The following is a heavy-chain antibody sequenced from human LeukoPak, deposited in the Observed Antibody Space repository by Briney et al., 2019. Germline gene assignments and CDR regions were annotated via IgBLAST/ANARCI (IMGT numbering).Heavy chain of an antibody. Sequence: ASVKVSCKASGYTFTSYGISWVRQAPGQGLEWMGWIIPIFGTANYAQKFQGRVTITTDESTSTAYMELSSLRSEDTAVYYCARSSSIAAAGTPDAFDIWGQGTMVTVSS. J-gene: IGHJ3*02. CDR3: ARSSSIAAAGTPDAFDI. CDR1: GYTFTSYG. CDR2: IIPIFGTA. D-gene: IGHD6-13*01. V-gene: IGHV1-69*05.